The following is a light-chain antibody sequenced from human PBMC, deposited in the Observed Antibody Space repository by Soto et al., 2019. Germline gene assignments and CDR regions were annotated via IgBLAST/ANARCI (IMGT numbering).Light chain of an antibody. J-gene: IGLJ3*02. CDR2: GVS. CDR1: SSDIGSHNF. Sequence: QSALTQPASVSGSPGQSITISCTGTSSDIGSHNFVSWHQQHPGKAPKFIIYGVSNRPSGVSNRFSGSKSGNTASLTISGLQADDEAVYYCSSYTSTYIWVFGGGTKVTVL. CDR3: SSYTSTYIWV. V-gene: IGLV2-14*01.